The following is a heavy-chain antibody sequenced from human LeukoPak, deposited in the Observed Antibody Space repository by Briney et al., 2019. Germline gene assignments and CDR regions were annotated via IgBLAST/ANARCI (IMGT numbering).Heavy chain of an antibody. CDR1: GYTFINNW. J-gene: IGHJ5*02. V-gene: IGHV1-46*01. D-gene: IGHD3-10*01. Sequence: ASVKVSCKASGYTFINNWMHWVRQAPGQGLEWIGLINPTGTRTGYAQKFQGRVTMTRDMSTSTDYMELSSLRSEDTAIYYCARDNSVGDIAWWFGPWGQGTLVTVST. CDR3: ARDNSVGDIAWWFGP. CDR2: INPTGTRT.